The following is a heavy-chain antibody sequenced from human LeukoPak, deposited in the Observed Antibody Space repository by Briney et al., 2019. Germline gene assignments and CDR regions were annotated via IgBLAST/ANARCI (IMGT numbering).Heavy chain of an antibody. CDR2: ISDSGGRT. CDR3: AKRGVVIRVILVGFHKEAYYFDS. CDR1: GITLSNYG. D-gene: IGHD2-15*01. Sequence: GESLRLSCTVSGITLSNYGMSWVRQAPGKGLEWVAGISDSGGRTNYADSVKGRFTLSRDNPKNTLYLQMNSLRAEDTAAYFCAKRGVVIRVILVGFHKEAYYFDSWGQGALVTVSS. V-gene: IGHV3-23*01. J-gene: IGHJ4*02.